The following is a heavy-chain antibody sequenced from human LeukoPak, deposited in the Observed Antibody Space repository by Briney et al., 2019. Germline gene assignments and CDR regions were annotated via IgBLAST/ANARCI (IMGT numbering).Heavy chain of an antibody. Sequence: GASVEVSCKASGGTFSSYAISWVRQAPGQGLEWMGGIIPIFGTANYAQKFQGRVTITADESTSTAYMELSSLRSEDTAVYYCARNPAENYYDSSGYSNWGQGTLVTVSS. J-gene: IGHJ4*02. CDR1: GGTFSSYA. CDR3: ARNPAENYYDSSGYSN. V-gene: IGHV1-69*13. D-gene: IGHD3-22*01. CDR2: IIPIFGTA.